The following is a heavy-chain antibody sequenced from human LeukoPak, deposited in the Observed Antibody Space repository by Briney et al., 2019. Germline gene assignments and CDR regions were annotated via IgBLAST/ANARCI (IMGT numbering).Heavy chain of an antibody. V-gene: IGHV1-69*05. D-gene: IGHD6-19*01. Sequence: SVKVSCKASGGTFSSYAISWVRQAPGQGLEWMGRIIPIFGTANYAQKFQGRVAITTDESTSTAYMELSSLRSEDTAVYYCAREDSSGWYRNYWGQGTLVTVSS. J-gene: IGHJ4*02. CDR1: GGTFSSYA. CDR2: IIPIFGTA. CDR3: AREDSSGWYRNY.